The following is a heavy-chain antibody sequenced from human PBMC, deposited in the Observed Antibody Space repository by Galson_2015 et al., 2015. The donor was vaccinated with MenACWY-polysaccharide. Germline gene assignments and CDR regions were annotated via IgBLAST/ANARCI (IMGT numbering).Heavy chain of an antibody. Sequence: SLRLSCAASGFTFDDYAMRWVRQAPGKGLEWVSGISWNSGSIGYADSVKGRFTISRDNAKNSLYLQMNSLRAEDTALYYCAKDLQDYDFWSGYLGGMDVWGQGTTVTVSS. V-gene: IGHV3-9*01. J-gene: IGHJ6*02. CDR1: GFTFDDYA. CDR2: ISWNSGSI. CDR3: AKDLQDYDFWSGYLGGMDV. D-gene: IGHD3-3*01.